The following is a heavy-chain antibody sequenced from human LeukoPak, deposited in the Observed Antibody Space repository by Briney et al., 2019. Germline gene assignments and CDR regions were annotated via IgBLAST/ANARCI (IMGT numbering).Heavy chain of an antibody. V-gene: IGHV3-53*01. CDR3: AIRGGPGSLDAFDI. CDR1: DFIVRSNY. CDR2: IYNDGSA. Sequence: GGSLRLSCAASDFIVRSNYMTWVRQAPRKGLEWVSVIYNDGSAYYADSVRGRFTISRDTSKNTLYLQMNSLRAEDTAVYYCAIRGGPGSLDAFDIWGQGTMVTVSS. J-gene: IGHJ3*02. D-gene: IGHD1-14*01.